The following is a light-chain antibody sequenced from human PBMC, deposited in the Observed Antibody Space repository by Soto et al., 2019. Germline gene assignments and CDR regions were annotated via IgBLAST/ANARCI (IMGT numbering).Light chain of an antibody. CDR3: QQYGSSAFT. Sequence: VMRQSHPPLSVSAEEGAALSCRSRQASGDTLAWYQHKPGQTPRLFIYDTANRATGIPDRFSGSGSGTDFTLTIRTLQPEEAAVYYCQQYGSSAFTFGPGTKVDIK. J-gene: IGKJ3*01. V-gene: IGKV3-20*01. CDR2: DTA. CDR1: QASGDT.